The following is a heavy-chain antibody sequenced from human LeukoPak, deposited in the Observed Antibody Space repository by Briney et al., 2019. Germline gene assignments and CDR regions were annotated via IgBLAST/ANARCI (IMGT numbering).Heavy chain of an antibody. CDR2: FDPEDGET. D-gene: IGHD2-2*01. CDR3: ATEAYCSSTSCPPKTNWFDP. J-gene: IGHJ5*02. CDR1: GYTLTELS. V-gene: IGHV1-24*01. Sequence: ASVKVSCKVSGYTLTELSMHWVRQAPGKGLEWMGGFDPEDGETIYAQKFQGRVTVTEDTSTDTAYMELNSLRSEDTAVYYCATEAYCSSTSCPPKTNWFDPWGQGTLVTVSS.